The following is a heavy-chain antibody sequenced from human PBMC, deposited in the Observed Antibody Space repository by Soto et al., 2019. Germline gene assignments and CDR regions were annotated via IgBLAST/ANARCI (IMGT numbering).Heavy chain of an antibody. CDR1: GFPFSSYW. D-gene: IGHD3-9*01. Sequence: EVQLVESGGDLVQRGGSLRLSCAASGFPFSSYWMNWVRHTPGKGLDWVARISGDGVTTYYADSVTGRFTVSRDNAKNTLSLQISGLRAEDTAVYYCAREYYGLLTGYYTDYWGQGTLVSVSS. J-gene: IGHJ4*02. CDR3: AREYYGLLTGYYTDY. CDR2: ISGDGVTT. V-gene: IGHV3-74*01.